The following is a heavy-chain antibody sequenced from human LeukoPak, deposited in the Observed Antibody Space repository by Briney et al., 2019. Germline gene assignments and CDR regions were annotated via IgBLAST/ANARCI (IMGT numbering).Heavy chain of an antibody. J-gene: IGHJ5*01. CDR2: VFPRDSDT. V-gene: IGHV5-51*01. D-gene: IGHD5-24*01. CDR3: ARLNGYIDS. CDR1: GYTFTIQW. Sequence: GESLKISCKGYGYTFTIQWIGWVRQMPGKGLEWMGIVFPRDSDTRYSPSFQGRVTISVDKSINSAYLQWTSLKASDTAIYYCARLNGYIDSWGQGTQVTVSS.